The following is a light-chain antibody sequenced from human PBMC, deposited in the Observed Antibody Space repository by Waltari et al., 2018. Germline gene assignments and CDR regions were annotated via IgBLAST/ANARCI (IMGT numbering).Light chain of an antibody. V-gene: IGLV3-10*01. J-gene: IGLJ2*01. CDR2: GDS. CDR3: YSTDISGTERV. Sequence: SYELTQPPSVSVSPGQTARITCSGDALPRQYAYWHLQKSGQAPIPVIYGDSDRPSGHPERLCGSSSGTMATLTVTGAQVEDEADYYCYSTDISGTERVFGGGTKLTVL. CDR1: ALPRQY.